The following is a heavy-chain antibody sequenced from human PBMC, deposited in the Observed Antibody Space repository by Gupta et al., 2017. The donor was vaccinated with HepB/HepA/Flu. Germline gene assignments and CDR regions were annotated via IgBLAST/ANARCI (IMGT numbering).Heavy chain of an antibody. J-gene: IGHJ4*02. V-gene: IGHV3-48*03. CDR1: GFTFSSYE. D-gene: IGHD5-24*01. Sequence: EVQLVESGGGLVQPGGSLRLSCAASGFTFSSYEMNWVRQAPGKGLEWGSYISSSGSTIYYADSVKGRFTISRDNAKNSLYLQMNSLRAEDTAVYYCARETTKRWRQPRGYFDYWGQGTLVTVSS. CDR2: ISSSGSTI. CDR3: ARETTKRWRQPRGYFDY.